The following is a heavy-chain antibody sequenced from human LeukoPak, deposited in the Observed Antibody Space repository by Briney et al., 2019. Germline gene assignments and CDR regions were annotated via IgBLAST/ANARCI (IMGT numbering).Heavy chain of an antibody. CDR1: GFTVSSNY. Sequence: QAGGSLRLSCAASGFTVSSNYMSWVRQAPGKGLEWVSAISGSGGSTYYADSVKGRFTISRDNSKNTLYLQMNSLRAEDTAVYYCAKDLGFSRFSYYFDYWGQGTLVTVSS. CDR2: ISGSGGST. V-gene: IGHV3-23*01. D-gene: IGHD3-16*01. J-gene: IGHJ4*02. CDR3: AKDLGFSRFSYYFDY.